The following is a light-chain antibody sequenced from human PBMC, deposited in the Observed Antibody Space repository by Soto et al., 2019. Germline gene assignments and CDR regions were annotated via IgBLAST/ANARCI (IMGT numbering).Light chain of an antibody. Sequence: EIVLTQSPGTLSLSPGERATLSCRANQSVNSSSIAWYQQKPGQAPRLLIYGASSRATGIPDRFGGSGSGTHFTLTISRLEPEDFSVFYCQQYGSSPRTFGQGTKVEVK. V-gene: IGKV3-20*01. CDR2: GAS. J-gene: IGKJ1*01. CDR3: QQYGSSPRT. CDR1: QSVNSSS.